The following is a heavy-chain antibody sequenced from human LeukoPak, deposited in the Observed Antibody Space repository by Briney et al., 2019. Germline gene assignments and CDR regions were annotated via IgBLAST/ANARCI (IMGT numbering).Heavy chain of an antibody. CDR1: GGTFSSYA. V-gene: IGHV1-69*13. J-gene: IGHJ4*02. D-gene: IGHD1-26*01. Sequence: ASVKVSCKASGGTFSSYAISWVRQAPGQGLEWMGGIIPIFGTANYAQKFQGRVTITADESTSTAYMELSSLRSEDTAVYYCASGGSYGTGDIDYWGQGTLVTVSS. CDR3: ASGGSYGTGDIDY. CDR2: IIPIFGTA.